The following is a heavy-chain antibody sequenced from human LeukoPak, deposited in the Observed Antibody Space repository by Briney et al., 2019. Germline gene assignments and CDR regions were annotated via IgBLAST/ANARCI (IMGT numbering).Heavy chain of an antibody. J-gene: IGHJ4*02. D-gene: IGHD5-12*01. CDR1: GFTFDDYA. CDR2: FSGDGGST. V-gene: IGHV3-43*02. Sequence: GGSLRLSCAASGFTFDDYAMHWVRQTPGKGLEWVSLFSGDGGSTYYADSVKGRFTISRDNSKNSLFLQMNSMRTEDTALYYCAKGDLVGYNGYDFYYFDYWGQGTLVTVSS. CDR3: AKGDLVGYNGYDFYYFDY.